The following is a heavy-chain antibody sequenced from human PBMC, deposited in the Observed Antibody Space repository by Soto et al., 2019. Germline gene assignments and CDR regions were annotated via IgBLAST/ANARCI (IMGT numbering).Heavy chain of an antibody. CDR2: IYSNGYT. Sequence: SETLSLTCTVSGDSITNGGYYWSWIRQFPGKGLEWIGYIYSNGYTYYNPFLESRVTISLDTSKNQFSLKLSSVTAADTAVYYCARASNKRGYSYGPDFWGQGPLVTVSS. CDR1: GDSITNGGYY. CDR3: ARASNKRGYSYGPDF. V-gene: IGHV4-31*03. J-gene: IGHJ4*02. D-gene: IGHD5-18*01.